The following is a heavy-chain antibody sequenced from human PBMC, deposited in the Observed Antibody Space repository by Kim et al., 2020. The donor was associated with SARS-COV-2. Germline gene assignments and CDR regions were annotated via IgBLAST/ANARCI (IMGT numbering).Heavy chain of an antibody. CDR1: GGTFSSYA. CDR2: IIPIFGTA. Sequence: SVKVSCKASGGTFSSYAISWVRQAPGQGLEWMGGIIPIFGTANYAQKFQGRVTITADESTSTAYMELSSLRSEDTAVYYCASGGLYYDILTGSPQHEFDPWGQGTLVTVSS. D-gene: IGHD3-9*01. V-gene: IGHV1-69*13. J-gene: IGHJ5*02. CDR3: ASGGLYYDILTGSPQHEFDP.